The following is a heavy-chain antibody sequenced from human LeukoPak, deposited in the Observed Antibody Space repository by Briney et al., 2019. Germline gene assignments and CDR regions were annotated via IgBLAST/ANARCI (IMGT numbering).Heavy chain of an antibody. Sequence: GGSLRLSCTASGFTFSDYWMTWVRQAPGKGPEWVANIKQDGSQRYYVDSVRGRFTISRDNAKNSLFPQMNGLRAEDTAVYYCARRGGSSSRRSPIDYWGQGTLVTVSS. CDR3: ARRGGSSSRRSPIDY. V-gene: IGHV3-7*01. CDR2: IKQDGSQR. D-gene: IGHD6-6*01. CDR1: GFTFSDYW. J-gene: IGHJ4*02.